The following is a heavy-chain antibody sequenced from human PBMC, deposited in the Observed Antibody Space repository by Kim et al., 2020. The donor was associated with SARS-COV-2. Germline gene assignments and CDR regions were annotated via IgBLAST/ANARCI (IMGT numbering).Heavy chain of an antibody. Sequence: NPTYAQGFTGRFVFSLDTSVSTAYLQISSLKAEDTAVYYCARGYNWNWSYWGQGTLVTVSS. CDR3: ARGYNWNWSY. V-gene: IGHV7-4-1*02. CDR2: NP. J-gene: IGHJ4*02. D-gene: IGHD1-7*01.